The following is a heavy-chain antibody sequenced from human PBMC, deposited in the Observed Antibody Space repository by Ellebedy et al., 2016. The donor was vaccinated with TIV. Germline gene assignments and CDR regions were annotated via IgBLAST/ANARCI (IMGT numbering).Heavy chain of an antibody. CDR3: ARRSTDFAFDS. CDR1: GFSFSGYA. Sequence: PGGSLRLSCAASGFSFSGYAMSRVRQAPGKGLEWVSSISKSGSSTYYADSVKGRFTISRDNSKNTLFLQMSSLRAEDTAVYFCARRSTDFAFDSWGQGTLVTVSS. CDR2: ISKSGSST. D-gene: IGHD3/OR15-3a*01. J-gene: IGHJ4*02. V-gene: IGHV3-23*01.